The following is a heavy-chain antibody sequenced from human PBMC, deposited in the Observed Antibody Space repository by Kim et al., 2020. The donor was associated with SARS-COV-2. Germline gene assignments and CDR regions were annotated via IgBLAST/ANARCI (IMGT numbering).Heavy chain of an antibody. V-gene: IGHV1-3*01. D-gene: IGHD3-10*01. J-gene: IGHJ4*02. Sequence: SQKFQGRVTITREPSARPAYMELSSLRSEDTAVYYCARVGPSGSSSDFDYWGQGTLVTVSS. CDR3: ARVGPSGSSSDFDY.